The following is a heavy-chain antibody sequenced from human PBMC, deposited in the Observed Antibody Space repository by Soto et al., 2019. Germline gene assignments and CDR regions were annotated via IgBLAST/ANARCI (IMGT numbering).Heavy chain of an antibody. CDR1: GFTFSNAW. V-gene: IGHV3-15*07. CDR2: IKSKTDGGTT. D-gene: IGHD1-20*01. CDR3: TTGPTWGGITGTTAN. J-gene: IGHJ4*02. Sequence: EVQLVESGGGLVKPGGSLRLSCAASGFTFSNAWMNWVRQAPGKGLEWVGRIKSKTDGGTTDYAAPVKGRFTISRDDSXITLYLQMNSLKTEDTAVYYCTTGPTWGGITGTTANWGQGTLVTVSS.